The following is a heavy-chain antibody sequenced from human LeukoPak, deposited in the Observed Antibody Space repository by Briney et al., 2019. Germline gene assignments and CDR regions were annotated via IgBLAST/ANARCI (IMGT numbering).Heavy chain of an antibody. D-gene: IGHD6-6*01. CDR3: ARDVGYSSSSGQLSNWFDP. J-gene: IGHJ5*02. CDR2: IIPIFGAA. Sequence: ASVKVSCKASGGTFSSYAISWVRQAPGQGLEWMGGIIPIFGAANYAQKFQGRVTITTDESTSTAYMELSSLRSEDTAVYYCARDVGYSSSSGQLSNWFDPWGQGTLVTVSS. CDR1: GGTFSSYA. V-gene: IGHV1-69*05.